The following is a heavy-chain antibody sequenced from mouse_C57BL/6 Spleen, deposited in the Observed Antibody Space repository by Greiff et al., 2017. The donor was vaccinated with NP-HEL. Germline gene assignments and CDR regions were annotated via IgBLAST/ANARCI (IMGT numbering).Heavy chain of an antibody. J-gene: IGHJ2*01. CDR3: ARDELGEVFDY. CDR2: ISDGGSYT. CDR1: GFTFSSYA. D-gene: IGHD4-1*01. V-gene: IGHV5-4*01. Sequence: EVQLQESGGGLVKPGGSLKLSCAASGFTFSSYAMSWVRQTPEKRLEWVATISDGGSYTYYPDNVKGRFTISRDNAKNNLYLQMSHLKSEDTAMYYCARDELGEVFDYWGQGTTLTVSS.